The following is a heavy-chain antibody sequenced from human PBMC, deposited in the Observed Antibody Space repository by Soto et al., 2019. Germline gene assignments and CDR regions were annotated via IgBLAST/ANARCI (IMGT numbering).Heavy chain of an antibody. V-gene: IGHV3-7*03. J-gene: IGHJ4*02. CDR3: AGWGGHDYNY. Sequence: EVQLVQSGGGLVQPGGSLRLSCVGSGFTFTDFYMNWVRQAPGKGLEWVANIRPDGSETNYVESVKGRFTTSRDNAKNSLFLKMNSLRADDTAVYYCAGWGGHDYNYWGQGILVNVSS. CDR1: GFTFTDFY. CDR2: IRPDGSET. D-gene: IGHD4-4*01.